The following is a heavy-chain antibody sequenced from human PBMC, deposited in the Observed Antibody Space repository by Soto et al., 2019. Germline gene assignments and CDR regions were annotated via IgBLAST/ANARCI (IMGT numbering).Heavy chain of an antibody. J-gene: IGHJ4*02. Sequence: EVQLVESGGGLVQPGGSLRLSCAASGFTFSDYYMDWVRQAPGKGLEWVGRTRDTAKSYTTEYAASVKGRFTISRDDSKNSLYLQMNSLKIEDTAVYFFARGYSSGRTTLDYWGQGTLVTVSS. CDR3: ARGYSSGRTTLDY. D-gene: IGHD6-19*01. CDR2: TRDTAKSYTT. V-gene: IGHV3-72*01. CDR1: GFTFSDYY.